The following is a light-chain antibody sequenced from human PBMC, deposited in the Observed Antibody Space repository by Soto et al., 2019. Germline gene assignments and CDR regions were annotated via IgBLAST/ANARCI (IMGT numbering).Light chain of an antibody. Sequence: EIVLTQSPGTLSLSPGERATLSCRASQSVSRSYLAWYQQKPGQAPRLLIYGASSRATGIPDRFSGSGSGTDFTLTISRLEPEDFAVYYCQQYGSSPFGQGTRLEIK. V-gene: IGKV3-20*01. CDR3: QQYGSSP. J-gene: IGKJ5*01. CDR1: QSVSRSY. CDR2: GAS.